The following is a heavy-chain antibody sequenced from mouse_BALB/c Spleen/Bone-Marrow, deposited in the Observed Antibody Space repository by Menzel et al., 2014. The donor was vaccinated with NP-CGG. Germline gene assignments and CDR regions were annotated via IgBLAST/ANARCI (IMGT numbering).Heavy chain of an antibody. Sequence: QVQLQQSGAELVRPGASVKLSCKASGYTFTSYCINWEKQRPGQGLEWIGNIYPSDSYTNYNQKFKDKATLTVDKSSSTAYMQLSSPTPEDSAVYYCTREGYSGSSYVDYWGQGTTLTVSS. J-gene: IGHJ2*01. CDR1: GYTFTSYC. CDR2: IYPSDSYT. CDR3: TREGYSGSSYVDY. D-gene: IGHD1-1*01. V-gene: IGHV1-69*02.